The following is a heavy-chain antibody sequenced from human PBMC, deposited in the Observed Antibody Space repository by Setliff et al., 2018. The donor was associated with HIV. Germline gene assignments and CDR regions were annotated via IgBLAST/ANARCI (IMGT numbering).Heavy chain of an antibody. CDR1: GGSFTSRSYY. D-gene: IGHD2-21*02. J-gene: IGHJ1*01. CDR2: IFYSGIT. V-gene: IGHV4-39*07. CDR3: ASRGIVVVTMSMPDEFFVH. Sequence: PSETLSLTCTVSGGSFTSRSYYWGWIRQPPGKGLEWIGSIFYSGITYYNPSLKSRVTISVDTSKNQFSLKLRFVTAADTAVYSCASRGIVVVTMSMPDEFFVHWGHGTLVTVSS.